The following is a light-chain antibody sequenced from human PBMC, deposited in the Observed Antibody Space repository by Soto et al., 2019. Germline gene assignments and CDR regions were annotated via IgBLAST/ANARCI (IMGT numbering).Light chain of an antibody. J-gene: IGKJ5*01. CDR3: QQYYSYPQIT. Sequence: AIPLTQSPSSLSASTGDRVTITCRASQGISSYLAWYQQKPGKAPKLLIYAASTLQSGVPSRFSGSGSGTDFTLTIRCLQSEDLATYYCQQYYSYPQITFGQGTRLEIK. CDR1: QGISSY. CDR2: AAS. V-gene: IGKV1-8*01.